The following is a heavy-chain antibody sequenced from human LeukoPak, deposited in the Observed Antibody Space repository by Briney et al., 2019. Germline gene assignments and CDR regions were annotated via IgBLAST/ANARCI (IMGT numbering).Heavy chain of an antibody. J-gene: IGHJ3*02. Sequence: GESLRLSCGASGFTFSRYSMNWVRQAPGEGLEWVSSISSSGSYIYYADSVKGRFAISRDNAKNSLYLQMNSLRAEDTAVYYCASRNQYCGGDCFWAFDIWGQGTMVTVSS. CDR2: ISSSGSYI. V-gene: IGHV3-21*01. CDR1: GFTFSRYS. CDR3: ASRNQYCGGDCFWAFDI. D-gene: IGHD2-21*02.